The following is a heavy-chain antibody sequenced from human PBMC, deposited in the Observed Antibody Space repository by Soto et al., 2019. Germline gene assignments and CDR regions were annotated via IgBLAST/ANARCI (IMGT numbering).Heavy chain of an antibody. CDR1: GXTISSYY. D-gene: IGHD3-3*01. V-gene: IGHV3-48*03. J-gene: IGHJ4*02. CDR2: IISSGSTI. CDR3: ARGQWGFWSGSSLFDY. Sequence: GSLRLTGAASGXTISSYYMSWVRQAPGKGLEWVSYIISSGSTIYYADSVKGRFTISRDNAKNSLYLQMNSLRAEETAVYYCARGQWGFWSGSSLFDYWGQGTLLTVSP.